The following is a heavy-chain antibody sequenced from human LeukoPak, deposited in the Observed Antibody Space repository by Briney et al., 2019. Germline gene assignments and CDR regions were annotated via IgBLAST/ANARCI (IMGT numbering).Heavy chain of an antibody. CDR2: IYTSGST. J-gene: IGHJ2*01. CDR3: ARDRVSGWSFDL. Sequence: SETLSLTCTVSGGSISGYYWSWIRQPAGKGLEWIGRIYTSGSTNYNPSLKSRVTMSVDTSKNQFSLKLSSVTAADTAVYYCARDRVSGWSFDLWGRGTLVTVSS. V-gene: IGHV4-4*07. D-gene: IGHD6-19*01. CDR1: GGSISGYY.